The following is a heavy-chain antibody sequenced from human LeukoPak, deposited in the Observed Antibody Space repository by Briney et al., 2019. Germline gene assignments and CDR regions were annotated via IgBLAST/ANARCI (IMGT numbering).Heavy chain of an antibody. V-gene: IGHV3-21*01. CDR3: ARGKNYYDSSGYYP. D-gene: IGHD3-22*01. Sequence: KPGGSLRLSCAASGFTFSSYSMNWVRQAPGKGLEWVSSISSSSSYIYYADSVKGRFTISRDNAKNSLYLQMNSLRAEDTAVYYCARGKNYYDSSGYYPWGQGTLVTVSS. CDR1: GFTFSSYS. CDR2: ISSSSSYI. J-gene: IGHJ5*02.